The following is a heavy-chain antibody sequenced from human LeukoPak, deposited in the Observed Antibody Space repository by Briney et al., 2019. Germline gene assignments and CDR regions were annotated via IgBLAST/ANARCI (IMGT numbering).Heavy chain of an antibody. CDR2: ISSSSGSI. Sequence: GGSLRLSCAASGFIFSGYSMNWIRQAPGKGLEWVSSISSSSGSIYYADSVKGRFTISRDNTKKSLYLQMNALRTEDSAMYYCAKSRAPTADPDAFDIWGQGTMVAVSS. V-gene: IGHV3-21*01. CDR3: AKSRAPTADPDAFDI. J-gene: IGHJ3*02. CDR1: GFIFSGYS. D-gene: IGHD1-14*01.